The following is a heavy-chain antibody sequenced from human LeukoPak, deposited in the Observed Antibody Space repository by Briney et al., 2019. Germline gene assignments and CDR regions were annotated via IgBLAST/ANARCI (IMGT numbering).Heavy chain of an antibody. Sequence: ASVKVSCKASGYTFSNYAIHWVRQAPGQTLEWMGYIYAGNGNTKYSQKFQGRVTITRDTSASTVYMELSSLRSEDTAVYYCARWGSANDYWGQGTLVTVSS. CDR3: ARWGSANDY. CDR1: GYTFSNYA. D-gene: IGHD3-16*01. V-gene: IGHV1-3*01. CDR2: IYAGNGNT. J-gene: IGHJ4*02.